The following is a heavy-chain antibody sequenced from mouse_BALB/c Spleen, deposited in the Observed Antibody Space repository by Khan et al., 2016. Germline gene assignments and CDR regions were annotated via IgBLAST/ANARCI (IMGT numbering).Heavy chain of an antibody. D-gene: IGHD1-1*01. CDR3: ARDGVPSWFAY. V-gene: IGHV9-3-1*01. CDR2: INTYTGEP. Sequence: QIQLVQSGPELKKPGETVKISCKASGYTFTNYGMNWVKQAPGKVLKWMGWINTYTGEPTYAAAFKGRFAFSLETSASPAYLQINNLKNEDTATYFGARDGVPSWFAYWGQGTLVTVSA. CDR1: GYTFTNYG. J-gene: IGHJ3*01.